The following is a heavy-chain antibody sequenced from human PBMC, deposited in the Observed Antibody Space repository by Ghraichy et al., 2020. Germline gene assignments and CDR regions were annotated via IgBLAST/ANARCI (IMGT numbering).Heavy chain of an antibody. CDR1: GGSISSYY. CDR2: IYYSGST. CDR3: ARGVRNWAGYSSSWLYYYGMDV. D-gene: IGHD6-13*01. J-gene: IGHJ6*02. Sequence: SETLSLTCTVSGGSISSYYWSWIRQPPGKGLEWIGYIYYSGSTNYNPSLKSRVTISVDTSKNQFSLKLSSVTAADTAVYYCARGVRNWAGYSSSWLYYYGMDVWSQGTTVTVSS. V-gene: IGHV4-59*01.